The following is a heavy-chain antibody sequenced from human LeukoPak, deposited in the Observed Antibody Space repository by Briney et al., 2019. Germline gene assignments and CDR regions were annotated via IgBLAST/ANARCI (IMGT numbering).Heavy chain of an antibody. V-gene: IGHV1-3*01. D-gene: IGHD6-13*01. CDR3: ARVRSSSPLYY. Sequence: ASVKDSCKASGYTFTSYAMHWVRQAPGQRLEWMGWINAGNGNTKYSQKFQGRVTITRDTSASTAYMELRSPRSDDTAVYYCARVRSSSPLYYWGQGTLVTVSS. J-gene: IGHJ4*02. CDR2: INAGNGNT. CDR1: GYTFTSYA.